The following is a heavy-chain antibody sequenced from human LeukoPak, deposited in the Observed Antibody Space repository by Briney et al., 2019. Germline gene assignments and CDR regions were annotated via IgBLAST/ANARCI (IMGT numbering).Heavy chain of an antibody. D-gene: IGHD4-17*01. J-gene: IGHJ4*02. V-gene: IGHV3-30*04. Sequence: PGGSLRLSCAASGFNFRDSAMHWVRQPPGKGLEGVAVTSYDGTNKYYADSVKGRFTISRDNSKNTLYLQMNSLTLEDTAVYYCAADYGDYLSPSDWGQGTLATVSS. CDR2: TSYDGTNK. CDR1: GFNFRDSA. CDR3: AADYGDYLSPSD.